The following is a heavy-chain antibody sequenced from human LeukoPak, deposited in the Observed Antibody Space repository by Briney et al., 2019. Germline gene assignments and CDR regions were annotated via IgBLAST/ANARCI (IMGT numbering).Heavy chain of an antibody. D-gene: IGHD3-22*01. Sequence: PGGSLRLSCAASGFTFSSYAMHWVRQAPGKGLEYVSAISSNGGSTYYANSVKGRFTISRDNAKNSLYLQMNSLRAEDTAVYYCARGGYYDSSGYFDYWGQGTLVTVSS. CDR3: ARGGYYDSSGYFDY. J-gene: IGHJ4*02. V-gene: IGHV3-64*01. CDR2: ISSNGGST. CDR1: GFTFSSYA.